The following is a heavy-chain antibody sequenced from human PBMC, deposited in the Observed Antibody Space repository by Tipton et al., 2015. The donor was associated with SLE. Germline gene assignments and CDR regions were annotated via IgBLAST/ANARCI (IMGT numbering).Heavy chain of an antibody. J-gene: IGHJ2*01. V-gene: IGHV4-34*01. Sequence: TLSLTCAVYGGSFSGYYWGWIRQPPGKGLEWIGEINHSGGTNYNPSLKSRVTISVDTSKNQFSLKLSSVTAADTAVYYCARARYFDLWGRGTLVTVSS. CDR3: ARARYFDL. CDR1: GGSFSGYY. CDR2: INHSGGT.